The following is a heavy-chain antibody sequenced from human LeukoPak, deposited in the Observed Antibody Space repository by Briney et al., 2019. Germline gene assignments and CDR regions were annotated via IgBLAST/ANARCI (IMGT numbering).Heavy chain of an antibody. J-gene: IGHJ4*02. V-gene: IGHV4-59*01. CDR1: GGSISSYY. D-gene: IGHD2-15*01. Sequence: SETLSLTCIVSGGSISSYYWSWIRQPPGKGLEWIGYIYDSGITSYNPFLKSRVSISVDTSKNQFSLNLSPVTAADTAVYYCARAPFGSGPYLAFDFWGQGTLVAVSS. CDR3: ARAPFGSGPYLAFDF. CDR2: IYDSGIT.